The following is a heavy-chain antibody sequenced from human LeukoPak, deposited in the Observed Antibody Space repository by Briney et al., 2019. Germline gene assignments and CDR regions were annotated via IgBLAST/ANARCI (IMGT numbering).Heavy chain of an antibody. CDR2: ISGSGGDT. Sequence: GALRLSCAASGFTFSNFLMTWVRQAPGKGPEWVSAISGSGGDTYYADSVKGRFTISRDNSKNTLYLQMNSLRAEDTAVYYCARGTLGSSSFDYWGQGTLVTVSS. CDR3: ARGTLGSSSFDY. J-gene: IGHJ4*02. D-gene: IGHD6-6*01. V-gene: IGHV3-23*01. CDR1: GFTFSNFL.